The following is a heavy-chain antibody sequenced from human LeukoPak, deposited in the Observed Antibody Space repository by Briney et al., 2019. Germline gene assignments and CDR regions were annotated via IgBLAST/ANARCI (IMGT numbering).Heavy chain of an antibody. CDR1: GFTFRDNY. D-gene: IGHD1-26*01. J-gene: IGHJ4*02. V-gene: IGHV3-11*03. Sequence: GGSLRLSCAATGFTFRDNYMSSIRQAPGKGLEWVSYISSSTYTNYADSVKGRFTISRDNAKNSMSLQMNSLRAEDTAVYYCVRISWSYVFYYWGQGTLVTVSS. CDR2: ISSSTYT. CDR3: VRISWSYVFYY.